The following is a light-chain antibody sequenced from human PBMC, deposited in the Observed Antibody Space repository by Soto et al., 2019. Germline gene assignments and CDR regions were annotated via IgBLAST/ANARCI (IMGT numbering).Light chain of an antibody. CDR3: QQYDSYSWT. Sequence: GDRVTITCRASQNISSWLAWYQQKPGKAPKSLIYDASSLESGVSSRLSGSGSGTEFTLTISNLQTDDFASYYCQQYDSYSWTFGQGTKGDIK. V-gene: IGKV1-5*01. J-gene: IGKJ1*01. CDR2: DAS. CDR1: QNISSW.